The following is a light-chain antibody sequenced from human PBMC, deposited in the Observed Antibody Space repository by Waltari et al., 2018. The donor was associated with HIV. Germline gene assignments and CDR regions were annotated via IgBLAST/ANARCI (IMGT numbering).Light chain of an antibody. CDR1: ELSDKF. CDR3: HAWDSSTVV. V-gene: IGLV3-1*01. J-gene: IGLJ2*01. Sequence: SYDLTQPPSVSVSPGQTASISCSGDELSDKFVCWYQQKPGQSPVLVIYQDTKRPSGIPERFSGSNSGNTATLTISGTQAMDEADYYCHAWDSSTVVFGGGTKLTVL. CDR2: QDT.